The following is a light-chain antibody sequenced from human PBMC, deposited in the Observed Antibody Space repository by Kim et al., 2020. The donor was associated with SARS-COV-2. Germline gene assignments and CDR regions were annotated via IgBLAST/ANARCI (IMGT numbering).Light chain of an antibody. CDR3: AAWDDSLKEWV. Sequence: QSVLTQPPSASGTPGQRVTISCSGSSSNIGSNTVNWYQQLPGTAPKLLIYSNNQRPSGVPDRFSGSKSGTSASLAISGLQSEDEADYYCAAWDDSLKEWVFGGGTQLTVL. V-gene: IGLV1-44*01. CDR2: SNN. CDR1: SSNIGSNT. J-gene: IGLJ3*02.